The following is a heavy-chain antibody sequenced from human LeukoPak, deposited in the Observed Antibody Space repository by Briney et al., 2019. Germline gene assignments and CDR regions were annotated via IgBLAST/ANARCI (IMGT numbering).Heavy chain of an antibody. CDR2: ISAYNGNT. V-gene: IGHV1-18*04. D-gene: IGHD6-13*01. J-gene: IGHJ4*02. CDR1: GYTFTSYG. Sequence: ASVKVSCKASGYTFTSYGISWVRQAPGQGLEWMGWISAYNGNTNYAQKLQGRVTMTTDTSTSTAYMELRSLRSDDAAVYYCARDSSSWQPLDYWGQGTLVTVSS. CDR3: ARDSSSWQPLDY.